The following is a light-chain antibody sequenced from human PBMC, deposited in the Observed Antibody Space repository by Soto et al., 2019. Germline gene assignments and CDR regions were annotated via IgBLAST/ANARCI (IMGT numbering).Light chain of an antibody. J-gene: IGKJ1*01. CDR1: QSVSST. CDR2: GAS. V-gene: IGKV3-15*01. Sequence: IVMTQSPATMSVSPGERATLSCRASQSVSSTLAWYQQKPGQAPRLLIYGASTRATGIPARFSGSGSGTEFTLTISSLQSEDFAVYYCQQYTNWPPWTFGQGTKVEIK. CDR3: QQYTNWPPWT.